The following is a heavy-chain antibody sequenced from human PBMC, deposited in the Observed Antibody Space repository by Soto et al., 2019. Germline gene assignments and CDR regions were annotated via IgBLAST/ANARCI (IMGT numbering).Heavy chain of an antibody. J-gene: IGHJ4*02. D-gene: IGHD3-22*01. Sequence: SETLSLSCAVSGYSISSSNWWGWIRQPPGKGLEWIGYIYYSGSTYYNPSLKSRVTMSVDTSKNQFPLKLSSVTAVDTAVYYCARSAVAITSVGYFDYWGQGTLVTVSS. V-gene: IGHV4-28*01. CDR1: GYSISSSNW. CDR3: ARSAVAITSVGYFDY. CDR2: IYYSGST.